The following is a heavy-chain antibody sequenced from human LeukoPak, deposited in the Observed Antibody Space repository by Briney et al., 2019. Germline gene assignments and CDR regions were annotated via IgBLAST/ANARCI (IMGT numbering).Heavy chain of an antibody. CDR1: GFTFSSHA. Sequence: PGGSLRLSCVASGFTFSSHALTWIRQAPGKGLEWVSSISGSGANTYYTDSVKGRFTISRDNSNNTLYLQMNSLRAEDMAVYYCAKGPLVGATFYFDHWGRGTLVTVSS. J-gene: IGHJ4*02. D-gene: IGHD1-26*01. CDR3: AKGPLVGATFYFDH. V-gene: IGHV3-23*01. CDR2: ISGSGANT.